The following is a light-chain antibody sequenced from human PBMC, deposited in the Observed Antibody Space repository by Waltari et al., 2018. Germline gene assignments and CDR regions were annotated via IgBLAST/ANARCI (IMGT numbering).Light chain of an antibody. CDR3: QQYNDLYS. V-gene: IGKV1-5*01. CDR1: RSVGGW. CDR2: EAS. J-gene: IGKJ2*01. Sequence: DIQITQSPSALSASVGDTVTINCRTSRSVGGWMAWFQQKPDKAPRLLIYEASSLADGVPSRFSGSGSATEFTLTISGLQPDDFATYYCQQYNDLYSFGRGTKREI.